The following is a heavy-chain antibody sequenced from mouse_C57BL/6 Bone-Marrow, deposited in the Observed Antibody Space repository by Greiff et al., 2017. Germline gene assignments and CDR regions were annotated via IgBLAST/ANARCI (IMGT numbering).Heavy chain of an antibody. J-gene: IGHJ2*01. CDR2: IDPDNGDT. CDR3: TVSDYSTTVVGGY. CDR1: GFNINDDY. V-gene: IGHV14-4*01. D-gene: IGHD1-1*01. Sequence: EVQLQQPGAELVRPGASVKLSCTASGFNINDDYMHWVKQRPEQGLEWIGWIDPDNGDTEYASKFQGKATITADTSSNTAYLQLSSLTSEDTAVSYCTVSDYSTTVVGGYWGQGTTLTVSS.